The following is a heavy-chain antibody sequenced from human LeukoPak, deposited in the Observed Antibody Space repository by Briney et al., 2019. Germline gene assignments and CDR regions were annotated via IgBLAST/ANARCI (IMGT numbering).Heavy chain of an antibody. Sequence: ASVKVSCKASGYTFTGYYIHWVRQAPGQGLEWMGYIDPNSGDTNYAQKLQGRVTMTTDTSTSTAYMELRSLRSDDTAVYYCARVRDRRYYGMDVWGQGATVTVSS. J-gene: IGHJ6*02. CDR3: ARVRDRRYYGMDV. V-gene: IGHV1-18*04. CDR1: GYTFTGYY. CDR2: IDPNSGDT.